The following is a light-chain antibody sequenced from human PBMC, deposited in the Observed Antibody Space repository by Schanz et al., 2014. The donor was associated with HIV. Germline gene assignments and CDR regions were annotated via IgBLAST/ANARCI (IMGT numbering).Light chain of an antibody. V-gene: IGKV3-20*01. CDR2: GAS. Sequence: ETVLTQSPGSLSLSPGDRATLSCRASQSLTTNYLAWYQQKLGQAPRLLIYGASSRATGIPDRFSGSGSGTDFTLTISSLQSEDFAVYYCQQYNNWPLFTFSPGTKVDVK. J-gene: IGKJ3*01. CDR3: QQYNNWPLFT. CDR1: QSLTTNY.